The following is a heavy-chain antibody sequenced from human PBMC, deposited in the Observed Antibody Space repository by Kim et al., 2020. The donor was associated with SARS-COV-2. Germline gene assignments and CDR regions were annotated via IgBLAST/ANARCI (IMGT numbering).Heavy chain of an antibody. V-gene: IGHV1-24*01. J-gene: IGHJ6*03. CDR2: FDPEDGET. D-gene: IGHD2-2*01. Sequence: ASVKVSCKVSGYTLTELSMHWVRQAPGKGLEWMGGFDPEDGETIYAQKFQGRVTMTEDTSTDTAYMELSSLRSEDTAVYYCATRTSSSYYYYMDVWGKGTTVTVSS. CDR1: GYTLTELS. CDR3: ATRTSSSYYYYMDV.